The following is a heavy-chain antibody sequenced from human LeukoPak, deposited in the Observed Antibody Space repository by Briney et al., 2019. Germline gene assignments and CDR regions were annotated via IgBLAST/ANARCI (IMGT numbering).Heavy chain of an antibody. CDR2: IYPGDSDT. J-gene: IGHJ4*02. Sequence: GESLKISCKGSGYSFTSYWIGWGRQMPGKGLEGMGIIYPGDSDTRYSPSFQGQVTISADKSISTAYLQWSSLKASDTAMYYCARHGLGGQLATGGGDYWGQGTLVTVSS. V-gene: IGHV5-51*01. CDR3: ARHGLGGQLATGGGDY. CDR1: GYSFTSYW. D-gene: IGHD6-6*01.